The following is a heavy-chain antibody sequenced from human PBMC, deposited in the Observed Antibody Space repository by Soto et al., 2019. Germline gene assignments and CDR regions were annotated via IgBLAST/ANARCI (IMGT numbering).Heavy chain of an antibody. D-gene: IGHD3-10*01. Sequence: QVQLVQSGAEVKKPGSSVKVSCKASGGTFSSYTISWVRQAPGQGLEWMGRIIPILGIANYAQKFQGRVTITADKSTSTAYMELSSLRTKDTAVYYCASSYGSGSYYFDYWGQGTLVTVSS. CDR1: GGTFSSYT. J-gene: IGHJ4*02. CDR3: ASSYGSGSYYFDY. V-gene: IGHV1-69*02. CDR2: IIPILGIA.